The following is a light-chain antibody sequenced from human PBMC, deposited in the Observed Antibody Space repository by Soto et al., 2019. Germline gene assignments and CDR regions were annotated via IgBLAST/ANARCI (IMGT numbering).Light chain of an antibody. CDR2: GAS. J-gene: IGKJ1*01. CDR1: QSITSSY. CDR3: QQYVSSAWT. Sequence: EIVLTQSPGTLSLSPGERATLSCRASQSITSSYLAWYQQKPGQAPRLLIYGASSMATGIPDRFSGSGSGIYFTHTISSLDPEDFAVYYCQQYVSSAWTFGQGTEVESK. V-gene: IGKV3-20*01.